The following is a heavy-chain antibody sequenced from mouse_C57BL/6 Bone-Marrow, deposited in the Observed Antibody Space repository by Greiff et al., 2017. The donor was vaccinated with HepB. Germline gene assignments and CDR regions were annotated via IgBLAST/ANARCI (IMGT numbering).Heavy chain of an antibody. D-gene: IGHD1-1*01. Sequence: QVQLQQPGAELVKPGASVKMSCKASGYTFTSYWITWVKQRPGQGLEWIGDIYPSSGSTNYNEKFKSKATLTVDTSSSTAYMQLSSLTSEDSAVYYCARWNYYGSSHWYFDVWGTGTTVTVSS. CDR2: IYPSSGST. CDR1: GYTFTSYW. V-gene: IGHV1-55*01. CDR3: ARWNYYGSSHWYFDV. J-gene: IGHJ1*03.